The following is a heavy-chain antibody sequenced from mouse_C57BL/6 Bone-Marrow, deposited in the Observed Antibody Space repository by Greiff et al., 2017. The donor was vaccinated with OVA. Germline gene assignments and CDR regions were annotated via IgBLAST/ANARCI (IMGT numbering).Heavy chain of an antibody. V-gene: IGHV14-4*01. CDR1: GFNIKDDY. Sequence: EVQLQQSGAELVRPGASVKLSCTASGFNIKDDYMHWVKQRPEQGLEWIGWIDPENGDTEYASKFQGKATITADTSSNTAYLRLSRLTAEDTAVYYCTAYGNFDYWGQGTTLTVSS. D-gene: IGHD2-1*01. CDR3: TAYGNFDY. J-gene: IGHJ2*01. CDR2: IDPENGDT.